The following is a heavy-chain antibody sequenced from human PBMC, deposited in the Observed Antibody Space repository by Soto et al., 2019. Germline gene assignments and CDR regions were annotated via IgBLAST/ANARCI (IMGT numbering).Heavy chain of an antibody. J-gene: IGHJ5*02. V-gene: IGHV1-24*01. D-gene: IGHD2-21*02. Sequence: ASVKVSCKVSGYTLTELSMHWVRQAPGKGLEWMGGFDPEDGETIYAQKFQGTVTMTEETSTDTAYMELSSLRSEDAAGYYCATVYVVVTAILGGWFDPWGQGSLVTVSS. CDR3: ATVYVVVTAILGGWFDP. CDR2: FDPEDGET. CDR1: GYTLTELS.